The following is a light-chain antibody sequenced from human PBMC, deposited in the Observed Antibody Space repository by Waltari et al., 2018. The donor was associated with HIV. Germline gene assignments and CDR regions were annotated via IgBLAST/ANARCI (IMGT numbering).Light chain of an antibody. J-gene: IGLJ2*01. V-gene: IGLV6-57*04. CDR3: PSYDNENPVL. CDR2: KDD. CDR1: SGSIAASY. Sequence: NFILTQPHSVAESPGKTVTISCTRSSGSIAASYDQVYQQRQGHAPTTVIYKDDHRLSGVPDRFSGSFDSCSTSASLTISGLRTEDAADYYCPSYDNENPVLFGGGTKLTVL.